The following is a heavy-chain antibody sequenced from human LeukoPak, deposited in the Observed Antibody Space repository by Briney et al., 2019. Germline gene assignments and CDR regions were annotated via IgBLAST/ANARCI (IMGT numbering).Heavy chain of an antibody. V-gene: IGHV4-59*08. CDR3: ARRLCSSPSCSIAPSGNWLDP. Sequence: TSETLSLTCTVSSGSISTYYWNWLRQSPGKGLEWIGYIVYSGRTLYNPSLNGRVTISVDTSKYQFSLRLRSMTAADTAVYYCARRLCSSPSCSIAPSGNWLDPWGQGILVTVSS. CDR2: IVYSGRT. CDR1: SGSISTYY. D-gene: IGHD2-2*01. J-gene: IGHJ5*02.